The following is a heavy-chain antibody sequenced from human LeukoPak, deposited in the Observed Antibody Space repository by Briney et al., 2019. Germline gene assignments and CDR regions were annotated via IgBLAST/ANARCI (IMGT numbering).Heavy chain of an antibody. D-gene: IGHD3-22*01. V-gene: IGHV1-69*13. CDR1: GGTFSSYA. J-gene: IGHJ4*02. CDR3: ARVVPLYYYDSSGYHGKELDY. Sequence: SVKVSFKASGGTFSSYAISWVRQAPGQGLEWMGGIIPIFGTANYAQKFQGRVTITADESTSTAYMELSSLRSEDTAVYYCARVVPLYYYDSSGYHGKELDYWGQGTLVTVSS. CDR2: IIPIFGTA.